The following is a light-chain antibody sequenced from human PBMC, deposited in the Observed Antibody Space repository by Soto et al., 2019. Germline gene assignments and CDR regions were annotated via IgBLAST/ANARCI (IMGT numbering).Light chain of an antibody. CDR1: SSDVGGYNY. Sequence: QSVLTQPAPVSGSPGQSITISCTGTSSDVGGYNYVSWYQQHPGKAPKLMIYDVSNRPSGVSNRFSGSKSGNTASLTISGLQAEDEADYYCSSYTSSSTLYVVFGGGTKLTVL. CDR3: SSYTSSSTLYVV. V-gene: IGLV2-14*01. J-gene: IGLJ2*01. CDR2: DVS.